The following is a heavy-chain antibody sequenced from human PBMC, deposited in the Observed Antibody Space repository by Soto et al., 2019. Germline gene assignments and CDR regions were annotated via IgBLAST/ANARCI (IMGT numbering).Heavy chain of an antibody. D-gene: IGHD3-16*01. J-gene: IGHJ4*02. CDR2: IFYSGNS. V-gene: IGHV4-31*03. CDR3: ARLSSIYANSDYGGYYFDY. Sequence: QVQLQESGPGLVKPSQTLSLTCTVSGVSIRGGDYYWSRIRQHPGEGLEWIGYIFYSGNSVYNPQLKTGVPISMDTSKNQFSLQLSSVTAADTAIYYCARLSSIYANSDYGGYYFDYWGQGTLVSVSS. CDR1: GVSIRGGDYY.